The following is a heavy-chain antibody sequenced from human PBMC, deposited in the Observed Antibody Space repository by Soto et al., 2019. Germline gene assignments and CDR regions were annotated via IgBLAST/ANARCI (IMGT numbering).Heavy chain of an antibody. CDR3: ARMATSGTLNWFGP. Sequence: ASVKVSCKASGYTFGNNDISWVRQATGQGLEWMGWMNPNSGNTGYAQKFQGRVSMTRNTSITTAYLELSSLRSDDTAIYYCARMATSGTLNWFGPWGQGTLVTSPQ. CDR1: GYTFGNND. J-gene: IGHJ5*02. CDR2: MNPNSGNT. V-gene: IGHV1-8*01.